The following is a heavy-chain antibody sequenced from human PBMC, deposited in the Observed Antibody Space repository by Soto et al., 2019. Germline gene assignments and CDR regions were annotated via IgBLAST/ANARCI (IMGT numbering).Heavy chain of an antibody. CDR2: INHSGST. D-gene: IGHD3-9*01. J-gene: IGHJ6*03. V-gene: IGHV4-34*01. CDR3: ARLLRYFDWLLSPDDYYYYYMDV. Sequence: PSETLSLTCAVYGGSLSGYYWSWIRQPPGKGLEWIGEINHSGSTNYNPSLKSRVTISVDKSKNQFSLKLSSVTAADTAVYYCARLLRYFDWLLSPDDYYYYYMDVWGKGTTVTVSS. CDR1: GGSLSGYY.